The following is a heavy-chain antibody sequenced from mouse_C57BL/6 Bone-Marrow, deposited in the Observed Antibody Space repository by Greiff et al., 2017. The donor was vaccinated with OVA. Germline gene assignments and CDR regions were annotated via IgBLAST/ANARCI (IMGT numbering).Heavy chain of an antibody. CDR3: ARNYGSPSYWYFDV. V-gene: IGHV1-54*01. Sequence: VMLVESGAELVRPGTSVKVSCKASGYAFTNYLLEWVKQRPGQGLEWIGVINPGSGGTNYNEKFKGKATLTADKSSSTAYMQLSSLTSEDSAVYFCARNYGSPSYWYFDVWGTGTTVTVSS. CDR1: GYAFTNYL. CDR2: INPGSGGT. J-gene: IGHJ1*03. D-gene: IGHD1-1*01.